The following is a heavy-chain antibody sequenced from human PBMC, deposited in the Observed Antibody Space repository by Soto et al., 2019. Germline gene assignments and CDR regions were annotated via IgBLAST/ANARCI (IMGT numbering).Heavy chain of an antibody. V-gene: IGHV2-26*01. CDR1: GFSLSNARMG. CDR3: ARTHPKYPGYYFDY. J-gene: IGHJ4*02. CDR2: IFSNAEK. Sequence: QVTLKESDPVLVKPTETLTLTCTVSGFSLSNARMGVSWIRQPPGKALEWLAHIFSNAEKSYSTSLESRLTTSKDTSKSQVVLTMTNMDPVDTATYSCARTHPKYPGYYFDYWGQGTLVTVSS.